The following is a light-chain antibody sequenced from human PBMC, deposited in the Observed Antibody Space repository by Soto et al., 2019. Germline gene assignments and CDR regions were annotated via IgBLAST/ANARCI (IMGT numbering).Light chain of an antibody. Sequence: EIVLTQSPGTLSLSPGDRATLSCRASQIVSNNYLAWYQQKPGQAPRLLIYGASSRATGIPDRFSGSGSGTDFTLTISRLEPEDFGVYYCQQFGSSIPHTFGQGTKLEIK. CDR2: GAS. CDR1: QIVSNNY. CDR3: QQFGSSIPHT. V-gene: IGKV3-20*01. J-gene: IGKJ2*01.